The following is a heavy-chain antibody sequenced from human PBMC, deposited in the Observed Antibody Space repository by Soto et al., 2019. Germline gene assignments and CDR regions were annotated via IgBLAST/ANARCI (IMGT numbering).Heavy chain of an antibody. CDR2: IYYTGTS. V-gene: IGHV4-59*12. D-gene: IGHD2-8*02. J-gene: IGHJ4*02. CDR3: ARGLLVENYFDY. Sequence: PSETLSLTCTVSGGSIRNNYWSWIRQPPGKGLEWVGYIYYTGTSKYNPSLKSRVTISVDKSKNQFSLKLSSVTAADTAVYYCARGLLVENYFDYWGQGTLVTVSS. CDR1: GGSIRNNY.